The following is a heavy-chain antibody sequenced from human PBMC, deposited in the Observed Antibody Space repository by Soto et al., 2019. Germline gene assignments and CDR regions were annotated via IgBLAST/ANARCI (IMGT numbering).Heavy chain of an antibody. Sequence: QLQLQESGPGLVKPSETLSLTCTVSGGSISSSSYYWGWIRQPPGKGLEWIGSIYYSGSTYYNPSLKSRVTISVDTSKNQFSLKLSSVTAADTAVYYCAKSYCSGGSCYSNYYYGMDVW. CDR3: AKSYCSGGSCYSNYYYGMDV. D-gene: IGHD2-15*01. CDR1: GGSISSSSYY. J-gene: IGHJ6*01. V-gene: IGHV4-39*01. CDR2: IYYSGST.